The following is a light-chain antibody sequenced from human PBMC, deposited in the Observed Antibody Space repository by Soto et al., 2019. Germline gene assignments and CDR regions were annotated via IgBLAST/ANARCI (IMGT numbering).Light chain of an antibody. Sequence: QSALTQPASVSGSPGQSITISCTGTSSDVGGYNYVSWYQQHPGKAPKLMIYDVSNRPSGVSNRFSGSKSGNTASLTISGLQAEDEADYYCSSYTSSSTNVVFGGGPKVTVL. CDR1: SSDVGGYNY. J-gene: IGLJ2*01. CDR2: DVS. V-gene: IGLV2-14*01. CDR3: SSYTSSSTNVV.